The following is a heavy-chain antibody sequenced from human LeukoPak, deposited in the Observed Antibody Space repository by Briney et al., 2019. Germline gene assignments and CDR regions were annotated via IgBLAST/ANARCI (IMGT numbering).Heavy chain of an antibody. Sequence: GGSLRLSCAASGFTFSSYRMNWVRQAPGKGLEGVSYISSSSSTIYYADSVKGRFTISRDNAKNSLYLQMNSLRAEDRAVYYCAREQYYYDSSGCVDYWGQGTLVTVSS. CDR2: ISSSSSTI. V-gene: IGHV3-48*01. J-gene: IGHJ4*02. CDR1: GFTFSSYR. CDR3: AREQYYYDSSGCVDY. D-gene: IGHD3-22*01.